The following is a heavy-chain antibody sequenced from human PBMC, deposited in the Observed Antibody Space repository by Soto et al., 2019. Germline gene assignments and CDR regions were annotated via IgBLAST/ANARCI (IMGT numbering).Heavy chain of an antibody. CDR2: ISGDNGNT. V-gene: IGHV1-18*01. Sequence: QLVQSGAEVKKPGASVKLSCKTSGYTFTSYGITWVRQAPGQGLEWMGWISGDNGNTKYEQNVLGRVTMTTDTYTSTAYMELRGLRSDDTAIYYCARESRVGASPNDYWGQGTLVTVSS. CDR3: ARESRVGASPNDY. D-gene: IGHD1-26*01. CDR1: GYTFTSYG. J-gene: IGHJ4*02.